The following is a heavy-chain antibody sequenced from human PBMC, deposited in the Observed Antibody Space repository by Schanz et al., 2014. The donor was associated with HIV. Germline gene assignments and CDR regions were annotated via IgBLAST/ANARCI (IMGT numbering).Heavy chain of an antibody. D-gene: IGHD3-22*01. V-gene: IGHV3-21*02. Sequence: EVQLVESGGGLVKPGGSLRLSCAASGFTFMRHTMNWVRQAPGKGLEWVSSISDRSDYLHYADSVKGRFTISRDNAKNSLYLQMSSLRAEDTAVYYCAKDRFEHFYYSSGPYDYFDYWGQGTLVTVSS. J-gene: IGHJ4*02. CDR1: GFTFMRHT. CDR2: ISDRSDYL. CDR3: AKDRFEHFYYSSGPYDYFDY.